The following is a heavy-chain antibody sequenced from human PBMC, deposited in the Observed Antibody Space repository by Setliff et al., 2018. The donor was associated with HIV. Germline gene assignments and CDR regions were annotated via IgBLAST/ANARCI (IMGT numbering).Heavy chain of an antibody. V-gene: IGHV1-3*01. CDR3: GNGGSGGPFDY. D-gene: IGHD3-16*01. CDR2: INRVTGKT. CDR1: GYTFSSSHD. J-gene: IGHJ4*02. Sequence: ASVKVSCKPSGYTFSSSHDLHRVRQVPGQGLEWMGWINRVTGKTAYLQKFQGRVTITRDTSASTASTAYIGMSGVSSDGTAIYYCGNGGSGGPFDYWGQGTLVTVSS.